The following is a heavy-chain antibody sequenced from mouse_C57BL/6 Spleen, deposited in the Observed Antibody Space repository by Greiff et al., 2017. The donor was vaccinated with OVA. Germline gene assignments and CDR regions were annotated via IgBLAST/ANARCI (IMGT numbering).Heavy chain of an antibody. D-gene: IGHD1-1*01. CDR1: GFTFSDYY. CDR2: ISNGGGST. Sequence: EVQLQESGGGLVQPGGSLKLSCAASGFTFSDYYMYWVRQTPEKRLEWVAYISNGGGSTYYPDTVKGRFTISRDNAKNTLYLQMRRLKSEDTAMYYCARGSGSSYNYAMDYWGQGTSVTVSS. V-gene: IGHV5-12*01. J-gene: IGHJ4*01. CDR3: ARGSGSSYNYAMDY.